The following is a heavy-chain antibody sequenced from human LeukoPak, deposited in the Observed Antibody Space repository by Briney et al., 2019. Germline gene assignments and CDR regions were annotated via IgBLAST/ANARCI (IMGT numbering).Heavy chain of an antibody. Sequence: SQTLSLTCTVSGGSISSGSYYWSWIRQPAGKGLEWIGRIYTSGSTNYNPSLKSRVTISVDTSKNQFSLKLSSVTAADTAVYYCARGPIELELNYWGQGTLVTVSS. J-gene: IGHJ4*02. CDR3: ARGPIELELNY. CDR2: IYTSGST. D-gene: IGHD1-7*01. V-gene: IGHV4-61*02. CDR1: GGSISSGSYY.